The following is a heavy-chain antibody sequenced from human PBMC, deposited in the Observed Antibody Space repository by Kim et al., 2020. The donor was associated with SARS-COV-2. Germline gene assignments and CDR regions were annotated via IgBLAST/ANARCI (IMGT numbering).Heavy chain of an antibody. J-gene: IGHJ1*01. CDR2: ISSSSSYI. V-gene: IGHV3-21*01. D-gene: IGHD4-17*01. CDR1: GFTFSSYS. Sequence: GGSLRLSCAASGFTFSSYSMNWVRQAPGKGLEWVSSISSSSSYIYYADSVKGRFTISRDNAKNSLYLQMNSLRAEDTAVYYCARASHGDYDPVQHWGQGTLVTVSS. CDR3: ARASHGDYDPVQH.